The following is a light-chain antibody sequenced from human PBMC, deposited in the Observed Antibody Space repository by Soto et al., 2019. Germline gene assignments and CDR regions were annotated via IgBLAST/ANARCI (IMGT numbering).Light chain of an antibody. Sequence: EIVLTPSPGTLSLSPVERATLSCGASQSVTSNYLAWYQQKPGQAPRLLIFGASIRVTGIPDRFIGSGSGTHFTLTISRLEPEDFAVYYCQHYVTSLTTFGQGTKVDIK. J-gene: IGKJ1*01. CDR2: GAS. V-gene: IGKV3-20*01. CDR3: QHYVTSLTT. CDR1: QSVTSNY.